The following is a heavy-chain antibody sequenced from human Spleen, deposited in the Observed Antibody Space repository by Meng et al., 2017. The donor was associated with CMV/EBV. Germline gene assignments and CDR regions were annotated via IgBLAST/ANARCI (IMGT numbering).Heavy chain of an antibody. V-gene: IGHV3-33*06. CDR1: GFAFSGYG. CDR3: AKDLKEWELLRDYYYYGMDV. D-gene: IGHD1-26*01. Sequence: GGSLRLSCTASGFAFSGYGMHWVRQAPGKGLEWVAVIWYDGSNKYYADSVKGRFTISRDNSKNTLFLQMNSLRAEDTAVYYCAKDLKEWELLRDYYYYGMDVWGQGTRSPSP. J-gene: IGHJ6*02. CDR2: IWYDGSNK.